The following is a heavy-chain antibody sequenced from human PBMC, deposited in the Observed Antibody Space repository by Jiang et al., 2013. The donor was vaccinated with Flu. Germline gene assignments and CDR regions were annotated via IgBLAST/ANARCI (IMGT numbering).Heavy chain of an antibody. V-gene: IGHV4-59*01. D-gene: IGHD2-21*01. Sequence: GLLKPSETLSLTCTISGGPISRYYWSWVRRPPGKGLEWIGYIYYTGYTHYNPSLQSRVTISVDTSKNQVSLQMTSVTAADTAIYYCARDGAVKGPVIPNYYYFGMDVWG. CDR1: GGPISRYY. CDR2: IYYTGYT. J-gene: IGHJ6*01. CDR3: ARDGAVKGPVIPNYYYFGMDV.